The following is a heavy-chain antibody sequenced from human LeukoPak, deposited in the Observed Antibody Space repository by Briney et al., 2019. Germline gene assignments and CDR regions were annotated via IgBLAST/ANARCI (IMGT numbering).Heavy chain of an antibody. CDR3: ARVNRSAYCSGGSCYRYGMDV. J-gene: IGHJ6*02. V-gene: IGHV4-39*07. CDR1: GGSVSSGSYY. D-gene: IGHD2-15*01. Sequence: SETLSLTCTVSGGSVSSGSYYWSWIRQPPGKGLEWIGEINHSGSTNYNPSLKSRVTISVDTSKNQFSLKLSSVTAADTAVYYCARVNRSAYCSGGSCYRYGMDVWGQGTTVTVSS. CDR2: INHSGST.